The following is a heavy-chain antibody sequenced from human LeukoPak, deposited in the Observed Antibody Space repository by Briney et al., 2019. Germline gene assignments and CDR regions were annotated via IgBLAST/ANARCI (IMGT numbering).Heavy chain of an antibody. D-gene: IGHD2-8*01. Sequence: GGSLRLSCAASGFTFSRYAMNWVRQAPEKGLEWVSYISTGGDNRFYADSLKGRFTVPSDNAKHLLSLQMSSLRDEHTVVYYCARSFCTRATCSKGQVYYVMDVWGQGTTVTVSS. CDR2: ISTGGDNR. J-gene: IGHJ6*02. V-gene: IGHV3-21*06. CDR3: ARSFCTRATCSKGQVYYVMDV. CDR1: GFTFSRYA.